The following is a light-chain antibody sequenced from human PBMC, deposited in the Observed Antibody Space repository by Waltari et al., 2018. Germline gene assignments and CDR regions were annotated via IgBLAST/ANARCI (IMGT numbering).Light chain of an antibody. CDR1: QSVLYKTDNTKY. J-gene: IGKJ2*01. CDR2: WAS. Sequence: DIVLTQSPDSLPVSLGERATLSCKSSQSVLYKTDNTKYLAWYKHTPGKPPRSLIYWASTRESGVPDRFSGSGSGTDFTLTISGLQADDAAIYFCQQYYDIPVTFGQGTKLEIK. CDR3: QQYYDIPVT. V-gene: IGKV4-1*01.